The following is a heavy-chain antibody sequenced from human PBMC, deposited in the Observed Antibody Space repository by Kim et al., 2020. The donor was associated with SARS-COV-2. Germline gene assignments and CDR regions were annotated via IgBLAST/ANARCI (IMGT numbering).Heavy chain of an antibody. Sequence: GGSLRLSCAASGFTVSSNYMSWVRQAPGKGLEWVSVIYSGGSKYYADSVKGRFTISRDNSKNTLYLQMNSLRAEDTAVYYCARDFSGYYYDSSGYQYYYYYCMDVWGQGTTVTVSS. CDR3: ARDFSGYYYDSSGYQYYYYYCMDV. D-gene: IGHD3-22*01. V-gene: IGHV3-53*01. CDR2: IYSGGSK. CDR1: GFTVSSNY. J-gene: IGHJ6*02.